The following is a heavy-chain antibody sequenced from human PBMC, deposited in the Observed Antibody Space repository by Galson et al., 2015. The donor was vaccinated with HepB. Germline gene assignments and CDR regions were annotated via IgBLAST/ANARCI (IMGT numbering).Heavy chain of an antibody. CDR3: ASGGCRSGSCYSGDY. D-gene: IGHD2-15*01. Sequence: SLRLSCAASGFTFSSYWMHWVRQAPGKGLVWVSRINSDGSSTSYADSVKGRFTISRDNSKSTLYLQMNSLTTDDTAVYYCASGGCRSGSCYSGDYWGQGTLVTVSS. J-gene: IGHJ4*02. CDR1: GFTFSSYW. V-gene: IGHV3-74*01. CDR2: INSDGSST.